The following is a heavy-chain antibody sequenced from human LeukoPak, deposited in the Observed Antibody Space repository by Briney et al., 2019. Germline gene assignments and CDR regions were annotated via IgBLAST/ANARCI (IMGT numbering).Heavy chain of an antibody. J-gene: IGHJ4*02. Sequence: SETLSLTCTVSGYSISSGYYWGWIRQPPGKGLEWIGYIDHSGSTNYNPSLKSRVTISSDTSKNQFSLELSSVTAADTAVYYCARLKATVSIHAYFDYWGQGTLVTVSS. CDR2: IDHSGST. CDR3: ARLKATVSIHAYFDY. D-gene: IGHD4-17*01. CDR1: GYSISSGYY. V-gene: IGHV4-38-2*02.